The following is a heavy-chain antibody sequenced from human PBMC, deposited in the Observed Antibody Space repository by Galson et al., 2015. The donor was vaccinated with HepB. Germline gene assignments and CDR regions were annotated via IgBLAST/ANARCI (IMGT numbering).Heavy chain of an antibody. CDR1: GFTFSGSG. D-gene: IGHD3-9*01. CDR2: IRNRANNYAT. V-gene: IGHV3-73*01. J-gene: IGHJ6*02. Sequence: SLRLSCAASGFTFSGSGIHWVRLASGKGLEWVGRIRNRANNYATAYAASVRGRFTVSRDDSKNTAYLQMNSLRDEDTAVYYCARDRVPGYYKRYDHYGMDVWGQGTTVTISS. CDR3: ARDRVPGYYKRYDHYGMDV.